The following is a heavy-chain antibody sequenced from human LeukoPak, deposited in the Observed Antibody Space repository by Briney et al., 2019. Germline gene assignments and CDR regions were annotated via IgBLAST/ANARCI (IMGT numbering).Heavy chain of an antibody. V-gene: IGHV1-8*03. J-gene: IGHJ6*03. CDR2: MNPNSGNT. D-gene: IGHD1-26*01. CDR3: ARGVGATRLFYYYYYMDV. Sequence: GASVKVSCKASGYTFTSYAMGWVRQAPGHGLEWMGWMNPNSGNTGYAQKFQGRVTITRNTSISTAYMELSSLRSEDTAVYYCARGVGATRLFYYYYYMDVWGKGTTVTVSS. CDR1: GYTFTSYA.